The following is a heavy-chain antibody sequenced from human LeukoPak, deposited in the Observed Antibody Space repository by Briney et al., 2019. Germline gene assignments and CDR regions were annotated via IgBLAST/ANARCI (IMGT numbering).Heavy chain of an antibody. V-gene: IGHV3-7*01. Sequence: QPGGSLRLSCVVSGFTFNNYWMSWVRQAPGKGLEWVATMRQDGGEIYYVDSVRGRFTISRDNAKNSLYLQMNSLRAEDTAVYYCARDSGYGSGSLGSDYWGQGTLVTVSS. CDR2: MRQDGGEI. CDR1: GFTFNNYW. J-gene: IGHJ4*02. CDR3: ARDSGYGSGSLGSDY. D-gene: IGHD3-10*01.